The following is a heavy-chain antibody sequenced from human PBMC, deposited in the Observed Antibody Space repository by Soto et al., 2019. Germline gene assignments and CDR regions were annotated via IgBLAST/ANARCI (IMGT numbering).Heavy chain of an antibody. J-gene: IGHJ4*02. CDR2: IYPGDSDT. V-gene: IGHV5-51*01. Sequence: GVSLKISCMGSGYKVSTWQNFTSYWIAWVRQMPGEGLEWMGIIYPGDSDTRYSPSFQGQVTISADKSINSVYLQWSSLKASDTATYYCARRGRWNDVGSVSDYWGQGTLVTVSS. CDR1: GYKVSTWQNFTSYW. D-gene: IGHD1-1*01. CDR3: ARRGRWNDVGSVSDY.